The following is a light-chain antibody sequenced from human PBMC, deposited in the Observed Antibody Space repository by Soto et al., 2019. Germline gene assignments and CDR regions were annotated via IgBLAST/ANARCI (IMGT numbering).Light chain of an antibody. V-gene: IGLV1-44*01. CDR3: SAWDDSLSGLV. CDR1: NSNIGSNT. J-gene: IGLJ1*01. CDR2: TNS. Sequence: QSVLTQPPSASGAPGQRVTISCAGSNSNIGSNTVKWYQQLPGTAPKLLIYTNSQRPSGVPDRFSGSKSGTSASLAISGLQSEDEADDYCSAWDDSLSGLVFGTGTKLTVL.